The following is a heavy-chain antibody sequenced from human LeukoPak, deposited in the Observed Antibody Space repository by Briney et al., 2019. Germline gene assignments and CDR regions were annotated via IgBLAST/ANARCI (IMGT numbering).Heavy chain of an antibody. J-gene: IGHJ6*03. D-gene: IGHD6-13*01. Sequence: GRSLRLSCAASGFTISSYAMHWVRQSPGKGLEWVAVIPYDGSNKYYADSVKGRFTISRDNSKNTLYLQMNSLRAEDTAVYYCARTAIAAALYYYYYMDVWGKGTTVTVSS. CDR3: ARTAIAAALYYYYYMDV. CDR1: GFTISSYA. V-gene: IGHV3-30*01. CDR2: IPYDGSNK.